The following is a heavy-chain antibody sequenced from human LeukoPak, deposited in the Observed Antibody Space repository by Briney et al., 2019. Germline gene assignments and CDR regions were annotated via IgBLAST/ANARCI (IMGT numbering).Heavy chain of an antibody. CDR3: ARGVEMLAGAFGY. CDR1: GYTFTSYD. CDR2: MKPNSGNT. D-gene: IGHD5-24*01. Sequence: ASVKVSCKASGYTFTSYDINWVRQATGQGLEWMGRMKPNSGNTGYAQKFQGRVTMTRNTSISTAYMELSSLRSEDTAVYYCARGVEMLAGAFGYWGQGTLVTVSS. V-gene: IGHV1-8*01. J-gene: IGHJ4*02.